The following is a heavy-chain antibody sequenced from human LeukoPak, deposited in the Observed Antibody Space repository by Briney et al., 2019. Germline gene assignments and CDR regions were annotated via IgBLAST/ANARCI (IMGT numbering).Heavy chain of an antibody. CDR3: ARKYYYGSGSYYISWFDP. Sequence: SETLSLTCAVYGGSFSGYYWSWIRQPPGKGLEWIGEINHSGSTNYNPSLKSRVTISVDTSKNQFSLKLSSVTAADTAVYYCARKYYYGSGSYYISWFDPWGQGTLVTVSS. V-gene: IGHV4-34*01. J-gene: IGHJ5*02. CDR1: GGSFSGYY. D-gene: IGHD3-10*01. CDR2: INHSGST.